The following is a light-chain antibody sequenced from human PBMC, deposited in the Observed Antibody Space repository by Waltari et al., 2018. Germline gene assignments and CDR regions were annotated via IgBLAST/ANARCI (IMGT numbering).Light chain of an antibody. Sequence: QSVLTQPPSVSAAPGQKVTISCSGSSSNTGNYYVSWYHQFPGAAPKLLIYDNNKRPSGIPDRFAASKSGTSATLGITGLQIGDEADYYCATWDNSLSEVVFGGGTKVTVL. CDR3: ATWDNSLSEVV. V-gene: IGLV1-51*01. J-gene: IGLJ2*01. CDR2: DNN. CDR1: SSNTGNYY.